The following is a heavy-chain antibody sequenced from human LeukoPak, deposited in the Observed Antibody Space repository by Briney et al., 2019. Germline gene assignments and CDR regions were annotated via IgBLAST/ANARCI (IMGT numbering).Heavy chain of an antibody. J-gene: IGHJ4*02. D-gene: IGHD3-22*01. Sequence: ASVKVSCKASGHTFTSYDINWVRQATGQGLEWVGWLNPNTGNTGYAQKFQGRVTLTKDTSISTAYMELSSLRSEDTAVYYCERWNHDSSDNYPDHWGQGTLVTVSP. CDR1: GHTFTSYD. V-gene: IGHV1-8*01. CDR2: LNPNTGNT. CDR3: ERWNHDSSDNYPDH.